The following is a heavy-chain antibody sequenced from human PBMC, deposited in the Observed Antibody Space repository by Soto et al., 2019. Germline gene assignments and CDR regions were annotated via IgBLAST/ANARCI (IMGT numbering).Heavy chain of an antibody. CDR1: GFTFSSYV. J-gene: IGHJ6*03. V-gene: IGHV3-33*01. D-gene: IGHD2-2*01. CDR2: IWYDGSKN. CDR3: ASARCGSTSCYAGFPLYYYYTDV. Sequence: QVQLVESGGGVVQPGRSLRLPCAASGFTFSSYVMHWVRQAPGEGLEWVAVIWYDGSKNFYADSVKGRFTISRDNSKNTLYLQMTSLRAEDTAVYYCASARCGSTSCYAGFPLYYYYTDVWGKGTTVTVSS.